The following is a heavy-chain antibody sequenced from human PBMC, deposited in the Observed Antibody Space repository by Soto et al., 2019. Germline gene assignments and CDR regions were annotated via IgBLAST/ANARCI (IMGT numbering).Heavy chain of an antibody. CDR2: IIPIFGTA. D-gene: IGHD3-10*01. CDR1: GGTFSSYA. V-gene: IGHV1-69*06. Sequence: QVQLVQSGAEVKKPGSSVKVSCKASGGTFSSYAISWVRQAPGQGLEWMGGIIPIFGTANYAQKFQRRVTITADKSTSTAYTELSSLRSEDTAVYYCARDHGGPGSYRADYWGQGTLVTVSS. CDR3: ARDHGGPGSYRADY. J-gene: IGHJ4*02.